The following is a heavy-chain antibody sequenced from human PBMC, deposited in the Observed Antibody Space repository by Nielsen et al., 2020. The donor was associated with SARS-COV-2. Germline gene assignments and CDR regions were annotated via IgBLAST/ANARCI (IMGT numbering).Heavy chain of an antibody. V-gene: IGHV3-9*01. CDR1: GFPFDDYA. Sequence: SLKLSCAASGFPFDDYAMHWVRQAPGKGLEWVAGINWNGGGIGYGDSVKGRFTISRDNGKNSLYLQMNSLRAEDTALYYCACHYGMGVWGRGTTVTVSS. J-gene: IGHJ6*02. CDR3: ACHYGMGV. CDR2: INWNGGGI.